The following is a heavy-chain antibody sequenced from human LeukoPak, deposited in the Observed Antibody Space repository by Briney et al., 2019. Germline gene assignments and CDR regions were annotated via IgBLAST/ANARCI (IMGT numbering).Heavy chain of an antibody. J-gene: IGHJ3*02. CDR3: ARLPESSSSSWDFDI. CDR1: GYSFTSYW. D-gene: IGHD6-6*01. CDR2: IYPGNSDS. Sequence: GESLNTSGKGSGYSFTSYWIGWVRQMPGKGLEWMGIIYPGNSDSRYSPSFQGQVTNSADKTTSTAYLQWSSLKATDTAMYYSARLPESSSSSWDFDIWGQGTMVTVS. V-gene: IGHV5-51*01.